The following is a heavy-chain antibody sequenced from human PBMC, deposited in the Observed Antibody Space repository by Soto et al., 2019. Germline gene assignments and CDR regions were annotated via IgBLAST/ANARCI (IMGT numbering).Heavy chain of an antibody. V-gene: IGHV3-21*01. CDR2: ISSSGFDT. J-gene: IGHJ4*02. CDR1: GFTFSSYS. D-gene: IGHD4-17*01. Sequence: GGSLRLSCAASGFTFSSYSMNWVRQAPGKGLEWVSSISSSGFDTDYTDSVKGRFIISRDNAKNSLLLQMNSLRAEDAAVYFCARRNGANNDYWGQGTLVTVSS. CDR3: ARRNGANNDY.